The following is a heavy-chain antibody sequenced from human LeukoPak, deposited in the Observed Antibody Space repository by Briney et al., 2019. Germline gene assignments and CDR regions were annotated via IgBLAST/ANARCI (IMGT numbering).Heavy chain of an antibody. CDR2: ISSSSSTV. J-gene: IGHJ4*02. CDR3: ARDMAAAGTIFDY. D-gene: IGHD6-13*01. Sequence: GGSLRLSCAASGFTFSSYSMNWVRQAPGKGLEWVSYISSSSSTVYYADSVKGRFTISRDNAKNSLYLQMNRLRDEDTAVYYCARDMAAAGTIFDYWGQGTLVTVSS. V-gene: IGHV3-48*02. CDR1: GFTFSSYS.